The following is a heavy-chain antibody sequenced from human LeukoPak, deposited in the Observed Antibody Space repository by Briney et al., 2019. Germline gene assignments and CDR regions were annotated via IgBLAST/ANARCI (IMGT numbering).Heavy chain of an antibody. CDR3: ARDHLAGLYYYYMDA. V-gene: IGHV3-9*01. CDR1: GFTFDDYA. J-gene: IGHJ6*03. CDR2: ISWNSGSI. D-gene: IGHD3-16*01. Sequence: GGSLRLSCAASGFTFDDYAMHWVRQAPGKGLEWVSGISWNSGSIGYADSVKGRFTISRDNAKNSLYLQMNSLRAEDTAVYYCARDHLAGLYYYYMDAWGKGTTVTVSS.